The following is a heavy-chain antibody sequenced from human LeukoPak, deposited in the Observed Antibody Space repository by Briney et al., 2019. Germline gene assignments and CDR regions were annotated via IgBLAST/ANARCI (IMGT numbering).Heavy chain of an antibody. CDR2: FDPEDGET. D-gene: IGHD6-25*01. J-gene: IGHJ6*01. CDR1: GYTLTELS. V-gene: IGHV1-24*01. Sequence: WASVKVSCKVSGYTLTELSMHWVRQAPGKGLEWMGGFDPEDGETIYAQKFQGRVTMTEDTSTDTAYMELSSLRSEDTAVYYCATGSGIAAGYYYYGMDVWGKGPRSPSPQ. CDR3: ATGSGIAAGYYYYGMDV.